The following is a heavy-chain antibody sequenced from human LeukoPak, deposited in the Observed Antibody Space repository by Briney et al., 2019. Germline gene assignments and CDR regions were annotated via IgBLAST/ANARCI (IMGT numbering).Heavy chain of an antibody. J-gene: IGHJ3*02. Sequence: PSETLSRTCAVYGVSFSGYYWSWIRQSPGKGLEWIGEINHSGSTNYNPSLKSRVTISVDTSKNQFSLKLSSVTAADTAVYYCAGRFCGGDCYLENGAFDIWGQGTMVTVSS. CDR3: AGRFCGGDCYLENGAFDI. CDR1: GVSFSGYY. D-gene: IGHD2-21*01. V-gene: IGHV4-34*01. CDR2: INHSGST.